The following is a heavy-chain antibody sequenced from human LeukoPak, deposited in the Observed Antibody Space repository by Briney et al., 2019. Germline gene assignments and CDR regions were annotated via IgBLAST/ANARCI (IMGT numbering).Heavy chain of an antibody. D-gene: IGHD5-24*01. Sequence: PSETLSLTCTVSGGSISSYYWSWIRQPPGRGLEWIGYIYYSGSTNYNPSLKTRVTISLDTSNNQFSLKLSSVTAADTAVYYCATRRDGYDPPDAFDIWGQGTMVTVSS. V-gene: IGHV4-59*01. CDR1: GGSISSYY. CDR2: IYYSGST. CDR3: ATRRDGYDPPDAFDI. J-gene: IGHJ3*02.